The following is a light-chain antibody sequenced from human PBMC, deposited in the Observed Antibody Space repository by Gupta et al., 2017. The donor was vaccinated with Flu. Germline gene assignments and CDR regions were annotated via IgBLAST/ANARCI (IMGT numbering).Light chain of an antibody. Sequence: DIVLTQSPATLSLSPGERATLSCRASQSVISYLAWYEQKPGQAPRLLIYDASNRDTGIPARFSGSASGTDFTLTISSREPEDFAVYYCQQRSNWPPGTFGCGTKVEI. J-gene: IGKJ4*01. CDR3: QQRSNWPPGT. CDR1: QSVISY. V-gene: IGKV3-11*01. CDR2: DAS.